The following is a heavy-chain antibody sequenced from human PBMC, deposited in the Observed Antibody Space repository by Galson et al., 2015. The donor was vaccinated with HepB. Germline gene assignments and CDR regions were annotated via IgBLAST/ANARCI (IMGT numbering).Heavy chain of an antibody. V-gene: IGHV1-18*01. J-gene: IGHJ6*02. Sequence: SVKVSCKASGYTFTSYGISWVRQAPGQGLEWMGWISAYNGNTKYTQKFPGRVTMTTETYTSTAYMELRSLRSDDTAVYYCARDTDYDYVWGTYGRTNDYYYGMDVWGQGTTVTVSS. D-gene: IGHD3-16*01. CDR2: ISAYNGNT. CDR1: GYTFTSYG. CDR3: ARDTDYDYVWGTYGRTNDYYYGMDV.